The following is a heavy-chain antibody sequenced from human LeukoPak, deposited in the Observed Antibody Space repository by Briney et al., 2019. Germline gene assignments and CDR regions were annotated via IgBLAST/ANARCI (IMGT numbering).Heavy chain of an antibody. V-gene: IGHV4-31*03. D-gene: IGHD6-13*01. Sequence: TLSLTCTVSGGSISSGGYYWSWIRQHPGKGLEWIGYIYYSGSTYYNPSLKSRVTISVDTSKNQFSLKLSSVTAADTAVYYCARGGSSSWEDYFDYWGQGTLVTVSS. CDR3: ARGGSSSWEDYFDY. CDR2: IYYSGST. CDR1: GGSISSGGYY. J-gene: IGHJ4*02.